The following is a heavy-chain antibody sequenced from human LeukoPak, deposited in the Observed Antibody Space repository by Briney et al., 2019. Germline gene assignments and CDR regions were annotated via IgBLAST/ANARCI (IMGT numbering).Heavy chain of an antibody. Sequence: GGSLRLSCAASGFTFSTYAMHWVRQAPGKGLEWVAVISYDGSSKYYADPVKGRFTISRDNAKNSLYLQMNSLRAEDTAVYYCARGVRGLNTWANDYWGQGTLVTVSS. J-gene: IGHJ4*02. CDR1: GFTFSTYA. V-gene: IGHV3-30*04. D-gene: IGHD3-10*01. CDR2: ISYDGSSK. CDR3: ARGVRGLNTWANDY.